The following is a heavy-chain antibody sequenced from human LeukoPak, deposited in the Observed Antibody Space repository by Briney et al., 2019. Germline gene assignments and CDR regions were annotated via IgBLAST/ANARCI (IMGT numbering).Heavy chain of an antibody. Sequence: ASVKVSCKASGYTLTGYYMHWVRQAPGQGLEWMGWISAYNGNTNYAQKLQGRVTMTTDTSTSTAYMELRSLRSDDTAVYYCARVDSSGLDYWGQGTLVTVSS. J-gene: IGHJ4*02. V-gene: IGHV1-18*04. CDR2: ISAYNGNT. D-gene: IGHD6-19*01. CDR3: ARVDSSGLDY. CDR1: GYTLTGYY.